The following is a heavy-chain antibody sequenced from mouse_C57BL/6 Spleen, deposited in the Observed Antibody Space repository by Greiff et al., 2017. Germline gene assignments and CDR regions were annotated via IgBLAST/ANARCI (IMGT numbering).Heavy chain of an antibody. CDR3: ARRGGYDWYFDV. J-gene: IGHJ1*03. CDR1: GFSLSTSGMG. D-gene: IGHD2-2*01. CDR2: IYWDDDK. Sequence: QVTLKESGPGILQSSQTLSLTCSFSGFSLSTSGMGVSWIRQPSGKGLDWLAHIYWDDDKRYNPCLKSRLTISKDTSRNQVFLKITRVDTADTATDYCARRGGYDWYFDVWGTGTTVTVSS. V-gene: IGHV8-12*01.